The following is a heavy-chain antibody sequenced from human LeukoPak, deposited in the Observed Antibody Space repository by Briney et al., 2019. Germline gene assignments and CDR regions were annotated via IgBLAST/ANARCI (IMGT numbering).Heavy chain of an antibody. Sequence: PSETLSLTCTVSGGSISSGSYYWSWIRQPAGKGLEWIGRIYTSGSTNYNPSLKSRVTISVDTSKNQFSLKLSPVTAADTAVYYCARVYDSSGYQRDYWGQGTLVTVSS. CDR1: GGSISSGSYY. V-gene: IGHV4-61*02. J-gene: IGHJ4*02. D-gene: IGHD3-22*01. CDR3: ARVYDSSGYQRDY. CDR2: IYTSGST.